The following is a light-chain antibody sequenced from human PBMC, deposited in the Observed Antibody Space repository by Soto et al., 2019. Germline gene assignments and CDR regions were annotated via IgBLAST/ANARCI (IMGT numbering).Light chain of an antibody. V-gene: IGKV3-20*01. CDR3: QQYGRSPWT. J-gene: IGKJ1*01. Sequence: EIVLTQSPVTLSLSPGERATLSCRASQSLSSSHLAWYQQKPGQAPRLLIHGASSRATGIPDRFTGSGSGTDFTLTISRLEPEDFAVYYCQQYGRSPWTFGQGTKVDI. CDR2: GAS. CDR1: QSLSSSH.